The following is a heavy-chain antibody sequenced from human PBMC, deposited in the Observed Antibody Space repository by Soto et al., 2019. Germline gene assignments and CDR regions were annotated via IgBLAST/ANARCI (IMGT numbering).Heavy chain of an antibody. CDR3: AREMNYYDTSGDSYFDY. CDR1: GGSISSGTYH. Sequence: QVQLQESGPGLVKPSQTLSLTCTVSGGSISSGTYHWTWIRQHPEKGLEWIGYIYYSGSTNYNPSLKSRVTISVDTSKNQFSLRLSSVTAADTAVYYCAREMNYYDTSGDSYFDYWGQGTLVTVSS. CDR2: IYYSGST. D-gene: IGHD3-22*01. V-gene: IGHV4-31*03. J-gene: IGHJ4*02.